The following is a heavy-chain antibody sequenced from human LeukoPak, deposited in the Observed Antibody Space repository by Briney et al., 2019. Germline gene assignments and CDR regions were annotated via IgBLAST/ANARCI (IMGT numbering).Heavy chain of an antibody. J-gene: IGHJ1*01. CDR3: ARSLDEVSFQH. Sequence: SETLSLTCTVSGGSISSYYWSWIRQPPGKGLEWIGYIYYSGSTNYNPSLKSRVTISVDTPKNQFSLKLSSVTAADTAVYYCARSLDEVSFQHWGQGTLVTVSS. D-gene: IGHD4-11*01. CDR2: IYYSGST. CDR1: GGSISSYY. V-gene: IGHV4-59*12.